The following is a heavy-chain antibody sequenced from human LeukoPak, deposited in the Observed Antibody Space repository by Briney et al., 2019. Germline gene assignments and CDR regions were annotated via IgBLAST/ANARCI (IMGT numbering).Heavy chain of an antibody. V-gene: IGHV3-30*01. CDR2: ISYDGSNK. Sequence: GGSLRLSCAASGFTFSRYAMHWVRQTPGKGLEWVAVISYDGSNKYYADSVKGRFTISRDNSKNALYLQMNSLRAEDTAVYYCARGIIYATWGQGTLVTVSS. J-gene: IGHJ4*02. CDR3: ARGIIYAT. CDR1: GFTFSRYA. D-gene: IGHD2-15*01.